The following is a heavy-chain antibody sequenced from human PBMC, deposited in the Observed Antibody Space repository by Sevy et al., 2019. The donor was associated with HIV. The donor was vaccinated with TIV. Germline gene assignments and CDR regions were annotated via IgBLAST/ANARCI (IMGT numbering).Heavy chain of an antibody. CDR1: GFTFTRYA. V-gene: IGHV3-23*01. Sequence: GGSLRLSCEASGFTFTRYAFHWVRQAPGKGLEWVSAISRSGGSTYYADSVKGRFTISRDNSKNTLYLQMNSLRAEDTAVYYCANTSAKGDDAFNIWGQGTMVTVSS. CDR3: ANTSAKGDDAFNI. J-gene: IGHJ3*02. D-gene: IGHD3-16*01. CDR2: ISRSGGST.